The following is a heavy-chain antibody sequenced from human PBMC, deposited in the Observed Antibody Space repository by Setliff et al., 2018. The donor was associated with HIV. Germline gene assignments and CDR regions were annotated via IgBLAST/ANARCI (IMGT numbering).Heavy chain of an antibody. CDR1: GGSISSYY. D-gene: IGHD2-15*01. Sequence: LSLTCSVSGGSISSYYWNWIRQPAGKGLEWIGRIFSSGTTNYNPSLQSRITMSVDTSKNQFSLKLNSVTAADTAVYYCAREGWSDHYYYYMDVWDKGTTVTVSS. V-gene: IGHV4-4*07. CDR2: IFSSGTT. J-gene: IGHJ6*03. CDR3: AREGWSDHYYYYMDV.